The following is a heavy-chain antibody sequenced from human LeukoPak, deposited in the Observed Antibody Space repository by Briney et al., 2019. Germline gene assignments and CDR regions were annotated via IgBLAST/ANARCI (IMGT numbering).Heavy chain of an antibody. D-gene: IGHD2-15*01. Sequence: SETLSLTCAVYGGSFSGYYWSWIRQPPGKGLEWIGEVNHSGSTNYNPSLKSRVTISLDTSKNQFSLKLSSVTAADTAVYYCARGGIVVVVAATRWFDPWGQGTLVTVSS. CDR2: VNHSGST. J-gene: IGHJ5*02. CDR3: ARGGIVVVVAATRWFDP. CDR1: GGSFSGYY. V-gene: IGHV4-34*01.